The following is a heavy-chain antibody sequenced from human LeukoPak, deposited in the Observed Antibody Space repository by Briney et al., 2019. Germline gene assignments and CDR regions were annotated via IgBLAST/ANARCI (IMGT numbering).Heavy chain of an antibody. D-gene: IGHD2-2*01. V-gene: IGHV3-23*01. Sequence: GGSLRLSCAASGFTFTFYAMSWVRQAPGKGLEWVSVISGSGDSTHYADSVKGRFTISRDNSKNTLYLQMNSLRTEDTAVYYCAKGDSRIVVVPALDYWGQGTLVTVSS. CDR3: AKGDSRIVVVPALDY. J-gene: IGHJ4*02. CDR2: ISGSGDST. CDR1: GFTFTFYA.